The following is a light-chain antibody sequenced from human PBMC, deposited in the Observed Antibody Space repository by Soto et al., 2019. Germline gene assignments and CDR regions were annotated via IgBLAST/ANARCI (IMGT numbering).Light chain of an antibody. J-gene: IGLJ2*01. CDR2: DVS. CDR1: SSDVGGYNY. CDR3: SSSTSSSTLVV. Sequence: QSALTQPASVSGSPGQSLTISCTGTSSDVGGYNYVSWYQQHPGKAPKLMIYDVSNRPSGVSNRFSGSKSGNTASLPISGLQAADEADYYCSSSTSSSTLVVFGGGTKVTVL. V-gene: IGLV2-14*01.